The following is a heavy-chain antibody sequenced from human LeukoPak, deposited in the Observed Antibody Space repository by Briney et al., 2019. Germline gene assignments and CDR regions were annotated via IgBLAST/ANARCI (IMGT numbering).Heavy chain of an antibody. CDR2: INNDGRST. CDR3: AGPSQGLYGGRGFDI. CDR1: GFTFSSYW. D-gene: IGHD3-16*01. Sequence: PGGSLRLSCAASGFTFSSYWMHWVRQAPGKGLVWVSRINNDGRSTNYADSVKGRFTISRDNAKNTLYLQMDSLRAEDTAVYYCAGPSQGLYGGRGFDIWGQGTMVTVSS. V-gene: IGHV3-74*01. J-gene: IGHJ3*02.